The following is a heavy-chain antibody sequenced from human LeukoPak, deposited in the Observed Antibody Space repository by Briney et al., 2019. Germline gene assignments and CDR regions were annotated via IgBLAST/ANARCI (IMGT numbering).Heavy chain of an antibody. CDR1: GGSISSGGYY. J-gene: IGHJ5*02. CDR3: ARDRDYYGSGRKGWFDP. V-gene: IGHV4-31*03. D-gene: IGHD3-10*01. Sequence: KPSETLSLTCTVSGGSISSGGYYWSWIRQHPGKGLEWIGYIYYSGSTYYNPSLKSRVTISVDTSKNQFSLELSSVTAADTAVYYCARDRDYYGSGRKGWFDPWGQGTLVTVSS. CDR2: IYYSGST.